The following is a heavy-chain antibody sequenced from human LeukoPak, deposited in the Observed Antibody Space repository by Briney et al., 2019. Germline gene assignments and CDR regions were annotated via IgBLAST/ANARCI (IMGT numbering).Heavy chain of an antibody. J-gene: IGHJ6*02. V-gene: IGHV3-7*01. D-gene: IGHD4-17*01. CDR1: GFTFSSYW. Sequence: GGSLRLSCAASGFTFSSYWMSWVRQAPGKGLEWVANIKQDGSEKYYVDSVKGRLTISRDNAKNSLYLQMNSLRAEDTAVYYCARDPDYGDWGYYGMDVWGQGTTVTVSS. CDR3: ARDPDYGDWGYYGMDV. CDR2: IKQDGSEK.